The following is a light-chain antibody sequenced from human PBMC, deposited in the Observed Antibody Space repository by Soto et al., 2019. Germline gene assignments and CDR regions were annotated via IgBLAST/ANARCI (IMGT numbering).Light chain of an antibody. J-gene: IGKJ4*01. CDR3: QQYNEWPLT. Sequence: ETVMTQSPAALSVSPGERDTLSCRASQNVYNNLAWYQQKPGQAPRLLIYHASSRATGIPARFSGSGSGTEFTLTISSLQSEDFAVYYCQQYNEWPLTFGGGTKVEIK. CDR2: HAS. CDR1: QNVYNN. V-gene: IGKV3-15*01.